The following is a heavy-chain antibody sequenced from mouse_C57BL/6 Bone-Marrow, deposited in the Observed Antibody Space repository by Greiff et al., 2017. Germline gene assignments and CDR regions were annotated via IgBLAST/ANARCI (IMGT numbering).Heavy chain of an antibody. J-gene: IGHJ4*01. CDR3: AGYYSMDY. CDR1: GYTFTSHW. V-gene: IGHV1-56*01. CDR2: ISPGSGST. Sequence: QVQLQQSGPELVRPGASVKISCKAPGYTFTSHWMQWVKQRTGQGLEWIGEISPGSGSTYYNEKFKGQATLTVDTSSITAYMQLGSLTSEYSAVYFCAGYYSMDYWGQGTSVTVSS.